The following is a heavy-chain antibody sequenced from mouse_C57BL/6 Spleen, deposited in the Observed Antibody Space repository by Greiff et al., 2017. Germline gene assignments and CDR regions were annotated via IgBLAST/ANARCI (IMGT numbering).Heavy chain of an antibody. CDR1: EFTFSDYY. D-gene: IGHD1-1*01. V-gene: IGHV5-12*01. J-gene: IGHJ3*01. Sequence: EVQLVESGGGLVQPGGSLKLSCAASEFTFSDYYMYWVRQTPEKRLEWVAYISNGGGSTYYPDTVKGRFTISRDNAKNTLYLQMSRLTSEDTAMYYCARHYYGGLFAYWGQGTLVTVSA. CDR3: ARHYYGGLFAY. CDR2: ISNGGGST.